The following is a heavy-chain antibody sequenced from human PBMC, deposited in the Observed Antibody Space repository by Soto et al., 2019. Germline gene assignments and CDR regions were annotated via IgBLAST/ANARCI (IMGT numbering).Heavy chain of an antibody. V-gene: IGHV4-39*01. D-gene: IGHD6-6*01. CDR3: ARQYSSSPKDFDY. CDR2: IYYSGST. Sequence: PSETLSLTCTVSGGSICSSSYYGGWIRQPPGKGLEWIGSIYYSGSTYYNPSLKSRVTISVDTSKNQFSLKLSSVTAADTAVYYCARQYSSSPKDFDYWGQGTLVTVS. J-gene: IGHJ4*02. CDR1: GGSICSSSYY.